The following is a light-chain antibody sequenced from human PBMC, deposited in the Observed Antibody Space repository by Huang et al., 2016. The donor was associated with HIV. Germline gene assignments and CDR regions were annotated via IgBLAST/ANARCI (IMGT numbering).Light chain of an antibody. CDR2: GAS. J-gene: IGKJ2*01. Sequence: DIEMTQSPSSLSASIGDRVTISCRAGQNINTYLNWFQQKPGEAPKLLVYGASYLHTGVPSRFSASGSGTYFTLTISSLQPEDFGTYFCQQTFTAPPEDTFGRGTKLEI. V-gene: IGKV1-39*01. CDR1: QNINTY. CDR3: QQTFTAPPEDT.